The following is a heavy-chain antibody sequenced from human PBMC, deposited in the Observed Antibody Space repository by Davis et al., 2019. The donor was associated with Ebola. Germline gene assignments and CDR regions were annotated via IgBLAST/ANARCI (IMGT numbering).Heavy chain of an antibody. V-gene: IGHV1-8*01. Sequence: ASVKVSCKASGYTFTSYDINWVRQATGQGLEWMGWMNPNSGNTGYAQKLQGRVTMTTDTSTSTAYMELRSLRSDDTAVYYCARDSRVGAFDIWGQGTMVTVSS. CDR3: ARDSRVGAFDI. CDR1: GYTFTSYD. CDR2: MNPNSGNT. J-gene: IGHJ3*02. D-gene: IGHD2-21*01.